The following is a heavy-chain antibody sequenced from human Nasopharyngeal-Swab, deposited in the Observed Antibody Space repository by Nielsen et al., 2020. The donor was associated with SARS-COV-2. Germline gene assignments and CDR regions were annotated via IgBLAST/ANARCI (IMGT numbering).Heavy chain of an antibody. D-gene: IGHD1-1*01. J-gene: IGHJ5*02. CDR2: INAGNGNT. CDR1: GYTFTSYA. V-gene: IGHV1-3*01. Sequence: ASVKVSCKASGYTFTSYAMHWVRQAPGQRLEWMGWINAGNGNTKYSQKFQGRVTITRDTSASTAYMELSSLRSEDTAVYYCARDGTGTTRKNGWFDPWGQGTLVTVSS. CDR3: ARDGTGTTRKNGWFDP.